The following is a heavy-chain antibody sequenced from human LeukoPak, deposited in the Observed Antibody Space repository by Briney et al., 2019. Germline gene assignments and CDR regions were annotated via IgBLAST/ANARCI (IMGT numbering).Heavy chain of an antibody. Sequence: GGSLRLSCAASGFTFSSYWMSWVRQAPGKGLEWVANIKQDGSEKYYVDSVKGRFTISRDNAKNSLYLQMNSLRAEDTAVYYCARGPTYYYDSSGYYRPYYFDYWGQEPWSPSPQ. CDR3: ARGPTYYYDSSGYYRPYYFDY. CDR2: IKQDGSEK. CDR1: GFTFSSYW. V-gene: IGHV3-7*01. J-gene: IGHJ4*01. D-gene: IGHD3-22*01.